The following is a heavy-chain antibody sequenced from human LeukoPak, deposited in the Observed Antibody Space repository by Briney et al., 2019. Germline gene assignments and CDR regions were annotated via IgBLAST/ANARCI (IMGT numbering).Heavy chain of an antibody. D-gene: IGHD5-18*01. CDR1: GYTFTGNY. J-gene: IGHJ4*02. CDR2: VNPNSGGT. V-gene: IGHV1-2*02. Sequence: ASVIVSCKASGYTFTGNYMHWVRQAPGQGLEWMGWVNPNSGGTNYAQKFQGRVTVTSDTSISTAYMELSRLRSDDTAVYYCARARGYIYGYDYWGQGTLVTVSS. CDR3: ARARGYIYGYDY.